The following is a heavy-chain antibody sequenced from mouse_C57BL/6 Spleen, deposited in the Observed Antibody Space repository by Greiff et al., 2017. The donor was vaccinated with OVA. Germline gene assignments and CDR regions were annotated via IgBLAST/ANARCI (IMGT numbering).Heavy chain of an antibody. Sequence: EVKLMESGGGLVKPGGSLKLSCAASGFTFSDYGMHWVRQAPEKGLEWVAYISSGSSTIYYADTVKGRFTISRDNAKNTLFLQMTSLRSEDTAMYYCARSRALFFDYWGQGTTLTVSS. J-gene: IGHJ2*01. CDR3: ARSRALFFDY. V-gene: IGHV5-17*01. CDR1: GFTFSDYG. CDR2: ISSGSSTI.